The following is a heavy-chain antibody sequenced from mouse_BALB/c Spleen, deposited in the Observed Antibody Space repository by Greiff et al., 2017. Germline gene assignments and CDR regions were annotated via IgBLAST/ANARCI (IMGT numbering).Heavy chain of an antibody. D-gene: IGHD2-4*01. CDR2: ISSGGSYT. V-gene: IGHV5-6-4*01. CDR3: TDDYDEYFDV. CDR1: GFTFSSYT. Sequence: EVQLVESGGGLVKPGGSLKLSCAASGFTFSSYTMSWVRQTPEKRLEWVATISSGGSYTYYPDSVKGRFTISRDNAKNTLYLQMSSLKSEDTAMYYCTDDYDEYFDVWGAGTTVTVSS. J-gene: IGHJ1*01.